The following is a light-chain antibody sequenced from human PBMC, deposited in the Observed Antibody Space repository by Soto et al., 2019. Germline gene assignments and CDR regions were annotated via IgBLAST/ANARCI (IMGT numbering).Light chain of an antibody. CDR3: SSYGGYNNVV. CDR1: SSEVGGYKY. V-gene: IGLV2-8*01. CDR2: EVN. Sequence: QTLLTQPPSASGSPGHSVTIPCTGTSSEVGGYKYVSWFKKQPGKAPKLIIHEVNQRPAGVPDRFSGSKSGDTASLTVSGLQAEDEGTYYCSSYGGYNNVVFGTGTKVTV. J-gene: IGLJ1*01.